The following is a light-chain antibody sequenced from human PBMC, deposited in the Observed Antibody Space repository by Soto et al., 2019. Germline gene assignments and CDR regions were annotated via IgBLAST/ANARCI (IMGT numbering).Light chain of an antibody. CDR1: QSVSSRY. CDR3: QQYGSSGT. V-gene: IGKV3-20*01. J-gene: IGKJ1*01. Sequence: EIVLTPSPGTLSLSPGERATLSCRASQSVSSRYLASYQQRPGQAPRLLIYDASSRATGIPDRFSGSGSGTVFTLTISRLEPEDFAVYDCQQYGSSGTFGQGTKVDIK. CDR2: DAS.